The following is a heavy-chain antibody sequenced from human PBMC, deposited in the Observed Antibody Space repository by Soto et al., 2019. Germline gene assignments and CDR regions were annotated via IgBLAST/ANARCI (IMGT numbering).Heavy chain of an antibody. J-gene: IGHJ4*02. V-gene: IGHV3-23*01. CDR2: ISGSGGST. CDR1: GFTFSSYA. Sequence: GGSLRLSCAASGFTFSSYAMSWVRQAPGKGLEWVSAISGSGGSTYYADSVKGRFTISRDNSKNTLYLLMNSLRAEDTAVYYCTISPWELRKYYFDYWGQGTLVTVSS. CDR3: TISPWELRKYYFDY. D-gene: IGHD1-26*01.